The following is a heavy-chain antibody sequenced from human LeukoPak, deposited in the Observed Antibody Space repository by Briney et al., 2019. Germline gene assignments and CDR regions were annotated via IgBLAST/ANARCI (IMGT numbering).Heavy chain of an antibody. Sequence: GGSLRLSCAASGFTFSSFGMHWVRQAPGKGLEWVAVISVDGSNEYYADSVKGRFTISRDNSKNTLFLQMNSLRADDTAVYYCARFAAGGSYYYYMDVWGKGTTVTVSS. J-gene: IGHJ6*03. CDR3: ARFAAGGSYYYYMDV. V-gene: IGHV3-30*03. CDR1: GFTFSSFG. CDR2: ISVDGSNE. D-gene: IGHD6-25*01.